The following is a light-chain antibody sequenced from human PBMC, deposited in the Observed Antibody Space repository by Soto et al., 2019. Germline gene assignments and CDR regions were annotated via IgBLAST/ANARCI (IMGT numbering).Light chain of an antibody. CDR3: QQYGSSLP. CDR2: GAS. J-gene: IGKJ4*01. V-gene: IGKV3-20*01. CDR1: QSVSSSY. Sequence: EIVLTQSPGTLSLSPGERATLSCRASQSVSSSYLAWYQQKPGQAPRLLIYGASSRATGIPDRFSGSGSGTDFTLTISRLEPEDFAVYDCQQYGSSLPFGGGTKVEIK.